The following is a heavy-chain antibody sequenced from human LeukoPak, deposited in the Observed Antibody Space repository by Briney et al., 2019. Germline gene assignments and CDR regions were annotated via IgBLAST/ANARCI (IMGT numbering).Heavy chain of an antibody. J-gene: IGHJ4*02. V-gene: IGHV1-2*02. CDR3: ANIQKWLPY. CDR1: GYTFTVYY. Sequence: ASVKVSCTASGYTFTVYYMHWVRQAPGQGLEWMAWINLNSGATHLAQEFQGRVTMTRDTSISTAYMELSRLRSDDTAMYYCANIQKWLPYWGQGTLVTVSS. CDR2: INLNSGAT. D-gene: IGHD5-18*01.